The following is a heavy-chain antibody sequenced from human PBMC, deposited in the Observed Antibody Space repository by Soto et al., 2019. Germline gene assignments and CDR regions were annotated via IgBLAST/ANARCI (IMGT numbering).Heavy chain of an antibody. CDR3: ARVISGITGTLSPWFDP. Sequence: ASVKVSCKVSGYTLTELSMHWVRQAPGKGLEWMGWISAEDGETNYAQKLQGRVTMTTDTSTSTAYMELRSLRSDDTAVYYCARVISGITGTLSPWFDPWGQGTLVTVS. V-gene: IGHV1-24*01. CDR2: ISAEDGET. CDR1: GYTLTELS. D-gene: IGHD1-7*01. J-gene: IGHJ5*02.